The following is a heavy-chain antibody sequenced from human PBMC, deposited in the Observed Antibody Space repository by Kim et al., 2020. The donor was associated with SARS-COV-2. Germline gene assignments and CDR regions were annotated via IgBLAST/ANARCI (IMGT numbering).Heavy chain of an antibody. V-gene: IGHV4-39*01. D-gene: IGHD3-3*01. CDR2: IYYSGST. CDR3: ARHYGPQGLTIFGVVTPPDY. J-gene: IGHJ4*02. CDR1: GGSISSSSYY. Sequence: SETLSLTCTVSGGSISSSSYYWGWIRQPPGKGLEWIGSIYYSGSTYYNPSLKSRVTISVDTSKNQFSLKLSSVTAADTAVYYCARHYGPQGLTIFGVVTPPDYWGQGTLVTVSS.